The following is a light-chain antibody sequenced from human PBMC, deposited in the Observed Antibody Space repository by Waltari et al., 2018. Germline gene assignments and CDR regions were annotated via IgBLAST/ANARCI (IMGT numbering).Light chain of an antibody. CDR1: QSVSNNQ. CDR2: GAF. J-gene: IGKJ5*01. V-gene: IGKV3-20*01. Sequence: EIVLTQSPGTLFLSPGESATLSCRASQSVSNNQLAWYQHSPGQAPRLVIYGAFARATAIPDRFSGTGSGTDFTLTISRLEPEDFAMYYCQQYGSSPLTFGQGTRLEIK. CDR3: QQYGSSPLT.